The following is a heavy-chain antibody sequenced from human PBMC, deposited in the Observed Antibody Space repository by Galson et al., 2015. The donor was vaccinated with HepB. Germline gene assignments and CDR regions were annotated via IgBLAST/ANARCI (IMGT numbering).Heavy chain of an antibody. Sequence: ETLSLTCTVSGGSISSGGYYWSWIRQHPGKGLQWVSGISGSGDFTYHVDSVKGRFTISRDNFKSTAYLQWSSLKASDTAMYYCARSFEGVVPPNLWGQGTLVTVSS. D-gene: IGHD2-2*01. J-gene: IGHJ4*02. CDR3: ARSFEGVVPPNL. CDR1: GGSISSGGYY. CDR2: ISGSGDFT. V-gene: IGHV3-23*01.